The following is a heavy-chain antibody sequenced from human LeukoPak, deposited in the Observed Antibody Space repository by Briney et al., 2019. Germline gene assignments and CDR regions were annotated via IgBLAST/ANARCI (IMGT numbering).Heavy chain of an antibody. Sequence: GGSLRLSCAASGFTFSSYAMSWVRQAPGKGLEWVSAISGSGGSTYYADSVKGRFTISRDNSKNTLYLQMNSLRAKDTAVYYCAKSPNIVVVVAVIDYWGQGTLVTVSS. V-gene: IGHV3-23*01. CDR2: ISGSGGST. CDR3: AKSPNIVVVVAVIDY. J-gene: IGHJ4*02. D-gene: IGHD2-15*01. CDR1: GFTFSSYA.